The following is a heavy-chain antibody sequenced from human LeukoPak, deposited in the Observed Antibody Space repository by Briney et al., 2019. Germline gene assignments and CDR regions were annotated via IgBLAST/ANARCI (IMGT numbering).Heavy chain of an antibody. D-gene: IGHD2-8*01. Sequence: KSGGSLRLSCAASGFTFSSYSMNWVCQAPGKGLEWVSFISSSTSYISYADSVKGRFTISRDNAKSSLWLQMNSLRAEDTAVYYCARATNGRFDIWGQGTMVTVSS. CDR2: ISSSTSYI. CDR1: GFTFSSYS. CDR3: ARATNGRFDI. V-gene: IGHV3-21*01. J-gene: IGHJ3*02.